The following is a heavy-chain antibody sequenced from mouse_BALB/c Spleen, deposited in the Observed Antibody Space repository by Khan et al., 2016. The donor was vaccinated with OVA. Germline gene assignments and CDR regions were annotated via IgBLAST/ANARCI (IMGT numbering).Heavy chain of an antibody. V-gene: IGHV1-77*01. CDR2: ISPGSGDI. D-gene: IGHD1-2*01. Sequence: QVQLQQSGAELARPGASVKLSCKASGYTFTDYYINWVKQRTGQGLEWIGEISPGSGDIYYNARFKGKATLTADKSSSTTYIQLSSLTSEASAVYFCARRNYFGYTFAYWGKGTLVTVSA. CDR3: ARRNYFGYTFAY. CDR1: GYTFTDYY. J-gene: IGHJ3*01.